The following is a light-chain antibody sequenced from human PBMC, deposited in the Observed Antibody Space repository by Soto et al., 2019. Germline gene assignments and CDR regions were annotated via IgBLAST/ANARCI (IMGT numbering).Light chain of an antibody. V-gene: IGLV2-11*01. J-gene: IGLJ3*02. CDR1: SSDVGGYNY. CDR2: DVS. CDR3: CSYAGSYTWV. Sequence: QSALTQPRSVSGSPGQSVTISCTGTSSDVGGYNYVSWYQQHPGKAPKLMIYDVSKRPSGVPDRFSGSKSGNTASLTISGPQGEGEADYYCCSYAGSYTWVFGGGTKLTVL.